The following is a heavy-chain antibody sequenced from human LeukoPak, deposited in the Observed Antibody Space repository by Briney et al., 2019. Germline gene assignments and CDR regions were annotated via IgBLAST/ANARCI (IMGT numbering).Heavy chain of an antibody. V-gene: IGHV4-59*01. CDR2: IYYSGST. J-gene: IGHJ4*02. Sequence: SETLSLTCTVSGGSISSYYWSWIRQPPGKGLEWIGYIYYSGSTNYNPSLKSRVTISVDTSKNQFSLKLSSVTAADTAVYYCARGSGYGGKKRGLDYWGQGTLVTVSS. D-gene: IGHD4-23*01. CDR3: ARGSGYGGKKRGLDY. CDR1: GGSISSYY.